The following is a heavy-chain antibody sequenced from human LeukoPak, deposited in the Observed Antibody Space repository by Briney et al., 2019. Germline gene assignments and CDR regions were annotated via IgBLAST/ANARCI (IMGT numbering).Heavy chain of an antibody. J-gene: IGHJ3*02. CDR1: GGSFSGYY. D-gene: IGHD3/OR15-3a*01. Sequence: SETPSLTCAVYGGSFSGYYWSWIRQPPGKGLEWIGEINHSGSTNYYPSLKSRVTISVDTSKNQFSLKLSSVTAADTAVYYCASLGLDAFDIWGQGTMVTVSS. CDR3: ASLGLDAFDI. CDR2: INHSGST. V-gene: IGHV4-34*01.